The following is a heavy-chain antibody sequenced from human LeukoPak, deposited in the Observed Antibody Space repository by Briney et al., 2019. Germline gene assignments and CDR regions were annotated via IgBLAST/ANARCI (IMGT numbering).Heavy chain of an antibody. CDR3: ARSAVAGTYYYYYGMDV. D-gene: IGHD6-19*01. J-gene: IGHJ6*04. Sequence: GGSLRLSCAAFGFTFSNAWMSWVRQAPGKGLEWVSVIYSGGSTYYADSVKGRFTISRDNSKNTLYLQMNSLRAEDTAVYYCARSAVAGTYYYYYGMDVWGKGTTVTVSS. CDR2: IYSGGST. CDR1: GFTFSNAW. V-gene: IGHV3-53*01.